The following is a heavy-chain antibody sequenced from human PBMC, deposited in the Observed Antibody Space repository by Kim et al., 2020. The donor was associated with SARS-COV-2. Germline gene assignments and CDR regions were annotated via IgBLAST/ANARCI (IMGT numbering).Heavy chain of an antibody. CDR2: IYYSGST. J-gene: IGHJ5*02. CDR3: AKAGYSSIQKSPLNWFDP. V-gene: IGHV4-31*03. D-gene: IGHD6-13*01. CDR1: GGSISSGGYY. Sequence: SETLSLTCTVSGGSISSGGYYWSWIRQHPGKGLEWIGYIYYSGSTYYNPSLKSRVTISVDTSKNQFSLKLSSVTAADTAVYYCAKAGYSSIQKSPLNWFDPWGQGTLVTVSS.